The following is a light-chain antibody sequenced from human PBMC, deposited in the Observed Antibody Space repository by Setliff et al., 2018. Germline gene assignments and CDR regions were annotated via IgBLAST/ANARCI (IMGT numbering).Light chain of an antibody. CDR2: DVS. V-gene: IGLV2-11*01. CDR1: SSVAGAYDS. J-gene: IGLJ2*01. Sequence: QSALTQPRSVSGSPGQSVTISCTGTSSVAGAYDSFSWFQQHPGKAPKVIIYDVSERPSGVPDRFSGSKSGNTASLTISGLQAEDEADYYCSSYAGNYIFVFGGGTKGTV. CDR3: SSYAGNYIFV.